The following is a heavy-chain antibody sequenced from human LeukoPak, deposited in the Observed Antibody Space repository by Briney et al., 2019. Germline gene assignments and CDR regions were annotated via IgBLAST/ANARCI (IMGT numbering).Heavy chain of an antibody. CDR2: ISATGDRT. Sequence: PGGSLRLSCAASGFTFSSYAMTWVRQAAGKGLEWVSTISATGDRTHYADAVKGRFTISRDNSRNTVYLQMTSLRAEDTATYYCAKDNRPYSSGWYVDPWGQGTLVTVSS. CDR1: GFTFSSYA. J-gene: IGHJ5*02. CDR3: AKDNRPYSSGWYVDP. V-gene: IGHV3-23*01. D-gene: IGHD6-13*01.